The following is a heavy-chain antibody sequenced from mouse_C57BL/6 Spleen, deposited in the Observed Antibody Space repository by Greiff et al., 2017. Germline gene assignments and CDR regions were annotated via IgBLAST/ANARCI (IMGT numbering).Heavy chain of an antibody. Sequence: EVMLVEPGGELVKPGGSLKLSCAASGFTFSSYGMPWVRQTPDKRLEWVGTISSGGSCTNYTESVKGRFTISRDNAKNTRYLQMSSLKSEDTAMYYCAREGDYDDGAWFAYWGQGTLVTVSA. CDR1: GFTFSSYG. CDR2: ISSGGSCT. V-gene: IGHV5-6*01. CDR3: AREGDYDDGAWFAY. J-gene: IGHJ3*01. D-gene: IGHD2-4*01.